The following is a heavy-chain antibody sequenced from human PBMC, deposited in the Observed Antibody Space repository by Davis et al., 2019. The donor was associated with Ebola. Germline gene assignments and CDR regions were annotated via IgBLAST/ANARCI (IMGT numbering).Heavy chain of an antibody. D-gene: IGHD6-13*01. V-gene: IGHV1-69*13. J-gene: IGHJ5*02. CDR1: GGTFSSYG. Sequence: SVKVSCKASGGTFSSYGITWVRQAPGQGLEWMGGIIPIFGTANYAQKFQGRVTITADESTSTAYMELSSLRSEDTAVYYCARDLGGIAPFNWFDPWGQGTLVTVSS. CDR2: IIPIFGTA. CDR3: ARDLGGIAPFNWFDP.